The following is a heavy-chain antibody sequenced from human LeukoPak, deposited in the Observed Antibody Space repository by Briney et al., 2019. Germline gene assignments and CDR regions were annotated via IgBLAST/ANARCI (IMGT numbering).Heavy chain of an antibody. J-gene: IGHJ4*02. CDR2: IYYSGST. CDR1: GGSISSYY. CDR3: ARDRNYYDSNGFDY. D-gene: IGHD3-22*01. V-gene: IGHV4-59*01. Sequence: SETLSLTCTVSGGSISSYYWSWIRQPPGEGLEWIGYIYYSGSTNYNPSLKSRVTISVDTSKNQFSLKLSSVTAADTAVYYCARDRNYYDSNGFDYWGQGTLVTVSS.